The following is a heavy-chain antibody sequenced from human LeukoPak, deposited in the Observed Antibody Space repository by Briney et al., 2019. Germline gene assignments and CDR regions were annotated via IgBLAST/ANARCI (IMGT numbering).Heavy chain of an antibody. CDR2: IYHSGST. V-gene: IGHV4-38-2*01. J-gene: IGHJ4*02. Sequence: SETLSLTCDVSGDSISSGYYWGWIRQPPGKGLEWIGSIYHSGSTTYNPSLKSRVTLSADTSKNQFSLKVRSVTAADTAVYYCARKSSGWFLDYWGQGTLVTVSS. CDR1: GDSISSGYY. CDR3: ARKSSGWFLDY. D-gene: IGHD6-19*01.